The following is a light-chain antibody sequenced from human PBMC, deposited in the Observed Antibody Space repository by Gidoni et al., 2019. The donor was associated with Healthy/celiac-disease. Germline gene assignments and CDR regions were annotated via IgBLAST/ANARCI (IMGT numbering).Light chain of an antibody. V-gene: IGKV2-28*01. J-gene: IGKJ1*01. Sequence: DIVMTQSPLALSVTPGEPASISCRSSQSLLHSNGYNYLDWYVLKPGHSQQLLISLGSDRASGVPARFSGSGLDKDFTLKISRVEAEDVGVYYCMQTLQTPRTFGQGTKVEIK. CDR3: MQTLQTPRT. CDR1: QSLLHSNGYNY. CDR2: LGS.